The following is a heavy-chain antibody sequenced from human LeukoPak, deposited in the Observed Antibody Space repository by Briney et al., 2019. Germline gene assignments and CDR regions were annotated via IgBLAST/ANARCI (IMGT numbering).Heavy chain of an antibody. Sequence: SETLSLTCTVSGGPISGSYWSWIRQPPGKRLEWIGYIYYSGSTNYNPPLKSRVNISLDTSKNQFSLKLTSVTAADKAVYYCARDRSHPLYDTTGYFAKWFDPWGQGTLVTVSS. CDR2: IYYSGST. V-gene: IGHV4-59*01. CDR1: GGPISGSY. D-gene: IGHD3-22*01. CDR3: ARDRSHPLYDTTGYFAKWFDP. J-gene: IGHJ5*02.